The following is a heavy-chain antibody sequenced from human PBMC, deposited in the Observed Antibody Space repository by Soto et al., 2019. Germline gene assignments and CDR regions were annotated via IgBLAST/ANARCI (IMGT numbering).Heavy chain of an antibody. D-gene: IGHD6-13*01. CDR3: AKVSATAGSDY. Sequence: EVQLLESGGDLVQPGGSLRLSCAASGFTVSSNYMSWVRQAPGKGLEWVSVIYSGGSTYYADSVKGRFTISRDNSKNTLYLQMNSLRAEDTAVYYFAKVSATAGSDYWGQGTLVTVSS. CDR1: GFTVSSNY. V-gene: IGHV3-53*01. J-gene: IGHJ4*02. CDR2: IYSGGST.